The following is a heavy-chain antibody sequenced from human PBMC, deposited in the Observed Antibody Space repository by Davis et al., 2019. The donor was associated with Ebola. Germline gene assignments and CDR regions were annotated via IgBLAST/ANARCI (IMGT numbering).Heavy chain of an antibody. CDR3: AREGRYCSGGSCYSYYFDY. CDR1: GYTFTSYY. Sequence: ASVKVSCKASGYTFTSYYMHWVRQAPGQGLEWMGIINPSGGSTSYAQKFQGRVTMTRDTSTSTVYMELSSLRSEDTAVYYCAREGRYCSGGSCYSYYFDYWGQGTLVTVSS. CDR2: INPSGGST. J-gene: IGHJ4*02. V-gene: IGHV1-46*01. D-gene: IGHD2-15*01.